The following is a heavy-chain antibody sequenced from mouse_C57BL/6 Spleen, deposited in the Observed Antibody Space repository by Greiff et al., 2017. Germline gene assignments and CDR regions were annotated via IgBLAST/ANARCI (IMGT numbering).Heavy chain of an antibody. Sequence: QVQLQQPGAELAKPGASVKLSCKASGYTFTSYWMHWVKQRPGQGLEWIGMIHPNSGSTSYHEKFKSKAKLTVDKSSSTAYMQLSSLASEDSAVYSCARDYGSSYEWYFDVWGTGTTVTVSS. CDR1: GYTFTSYW. D-gene: IGHD1-1*01. V-gene: IGHV1-64*01. J-gene: IGHJ1*03. CDR3: ARDYGSSYEWYFDV. CDR2: IHPNSGST.